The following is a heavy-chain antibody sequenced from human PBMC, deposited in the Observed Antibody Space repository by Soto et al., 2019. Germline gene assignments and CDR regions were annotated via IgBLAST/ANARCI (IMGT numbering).Heavy chain of an antibody. CDR3: ARAGYCSGGSCYRYYYYGMDV. D-gene: IGHD2-15*01. V-gene: IGHV3-33*01. J-gene: IGHJ6*02. CDR2: IWYDGSNK. CDR1: GFTFSSYG. Sequence: GGSLRLSCAASGFTFSSYGMHWVRQAPGKGLEWVAVIWYDGSNKYYADSVKGRFTISRDNSKNTLYLQMNSLRAEDTAVYYCARAGYCSGGSCYRYYYYGMDVWGQRTTLTVSS.